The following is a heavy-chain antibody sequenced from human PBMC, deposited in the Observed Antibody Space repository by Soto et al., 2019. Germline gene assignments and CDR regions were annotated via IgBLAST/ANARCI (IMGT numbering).Heavy chain of an antibody. Sequence: QVQLVESGGGVVQPGRSLRLSCAASGFTFSSYAMHWVRQAPGKGLEWVAVISYDGSNKYYADSVKGRFTISRDNSKNTLYLQMNSLRAEDTAVYYCARDLPHDYWGQGTLVTVSS. V-gene: IGHV3-30-3*01. CDR2: ISYDGSNK. J-gene: IGHJ4*02. CDR3: ARDLPHDY. CDR1: GFTFSSYA.